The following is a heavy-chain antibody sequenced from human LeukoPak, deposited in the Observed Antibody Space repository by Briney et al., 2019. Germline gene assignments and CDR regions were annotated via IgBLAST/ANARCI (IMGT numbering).Heavy chain of an antibody. CDR3: AKAGGGYSRKAFDI. Sequence: GGSLRLSCAASGFIFGNYPMSWVRQAPGKGLEWVSGVSGSGENTYYADSVEGRFTISRDNSKNTLYLQMTSLRAEDTAIYYCAKAGGGYSRKAFDIWGQGTMVTVSS. V-gene: IGHV3-23*01. J-gene: IGHJ3*02. D-gene: IGHD1-26*01. CDR2: VSGSGENT. CDR1: GFIFGNYP.